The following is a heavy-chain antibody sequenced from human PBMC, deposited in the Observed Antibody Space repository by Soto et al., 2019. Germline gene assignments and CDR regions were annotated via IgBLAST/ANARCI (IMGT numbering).Heavy chain of an antibody. Sequence: ASVKVSCKASGYTFTGYYMHWVRQAPGQGLEWMGWINPNSGGTNYAQKFQGRVTMTRDTSISTAYMELSRLRSDDTAAYYCAREVDEIRVLGMDVWGQGTTVTVSS. J-gene: IGHJ6*02. CDR2: INPNSGGT. D-gene: IGHD2-15*01. CDR3: AREVDEIRVLGMDV. CDR1: GYTFTGYY. V-gene: IGHV1-2*02.